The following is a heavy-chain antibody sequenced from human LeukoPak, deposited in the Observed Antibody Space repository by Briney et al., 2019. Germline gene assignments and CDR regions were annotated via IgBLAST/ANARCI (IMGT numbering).Heavy chain of an antibody. Sequence: SETLSLTCTVSGASISSYFWNWIRQPPGRGLEWIGYISDSRSTNYNPSLKSRVTISVDTSKNQLSLKLSSVTAADTAVYYCARRGFLDYWGQGTLVTVSS. V-gene: IGHV4-59*08. D-gene: IGHD3-3*01. CDR3: ARRGFLDY. CDR1: GASISSYF. J-gene: IGHJ4*02. CDR2: ISDSRST.